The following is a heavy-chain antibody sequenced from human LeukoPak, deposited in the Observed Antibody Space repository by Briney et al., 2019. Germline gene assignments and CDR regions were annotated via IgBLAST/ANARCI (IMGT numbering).Heavy chain of an antibody. J-gene: IGHJ6*03. V-gene: IGHV1-69*04. Sequence: SVKVSCKASGGTFSSYAISWGRQAPGQGREWMSRIIPIVGIANYAQKFQGRVTITADKSTSTAYMELSSLRSEDTAVYYCARGLLLGTGNYYYYYMDVWGKGTTVTVSS. CDR3: ARGLLLGTGNYYYYYMDV. D-gene: IGHD1-1*01. CDR2: IIPIVGIA. CDR1: GGTFSSYA.